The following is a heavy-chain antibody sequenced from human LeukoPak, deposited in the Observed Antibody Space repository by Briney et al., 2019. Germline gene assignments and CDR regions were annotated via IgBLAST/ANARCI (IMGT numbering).Heavy chain of an antibody. CDR3: ARGAVEMATTGSPFDY. CDR1: GYSFTSYW. J-gene: IGHJ4*02. CDR2: MYPGDSDT. Sequence: GESLKISCKGSGYSFTSYWIGWVRQMPGNGLEWMGIMYPGDSDTRYSPSFQGQVTISADKSISTAYLQWSSLKASDTAMYYCARGAVEMATTGSPFDYWGQGTLVTVSS. D-gene: IGHD5-24*01. V-gene: IGHV5-51*01.